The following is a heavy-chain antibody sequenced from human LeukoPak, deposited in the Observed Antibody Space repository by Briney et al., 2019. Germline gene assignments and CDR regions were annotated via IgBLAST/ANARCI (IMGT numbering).Heavy chain of an antibody. D-gene: IGHD5-12*01. CDR2: IIGSSGDT. CDR3: AEGGYDYVEMGYFDY. Sequence: GGSLRLSCAASGFSFSNYAMSWVRQAPGKGLEWVSLIIGSSGDTFYADSVKGRFTISRDNSKNTLYLQMNSLRAEDTAVYYCAEGGYDYVEMGYFDYWGQGTLVTVSS. CDR1: GFSFSNYA. V-gene: IGHV3-23*01. J-gene: IGHJ4*02.